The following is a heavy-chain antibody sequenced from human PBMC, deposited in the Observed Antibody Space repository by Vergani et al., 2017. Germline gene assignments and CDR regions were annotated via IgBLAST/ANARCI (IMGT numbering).Heavy chain of an antibody. CDR2: IHRSGDT. CDR3: ARPRGSGGFFPSSYFYGMDV. J-gene: IGHJ6*02. D-gene: IGHD3-10*01. V-gene: IGHV4-38-2*01. CDR1: DSSIMTNPY. Sequence: QVQLQESGPGLVKPSETLTLTCDVSDSSIMTNPYWGWFRQSPGKGLEWIGCIHRSGDTHYNSSLKSRVSISIVSSSKFSLSLTSVTAADTAIYYCARPRGSGGFFPSSYFYGMDVWGHGTTVTVSS.